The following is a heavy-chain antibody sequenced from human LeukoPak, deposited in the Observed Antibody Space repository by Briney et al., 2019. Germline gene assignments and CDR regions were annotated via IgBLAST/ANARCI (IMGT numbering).Heavy chain of an antibody. CDR3: ARGDYSNSWFDP. CDR1: GGTFSSYA. CDR2: IIPILGIA. D-gene: IGHD4-11*01. J-gene: IGHJ5*02. V-gene: IGHV1-69*04. Sequence: SVKVSCKASGGTFSSYAISWVRQAPGQGLEWMGRIIPILGIANYAQKFQGRVTITADKSTSTAYMELSRLRSDDTAVYYCARGDYSNSWFDPWGQGTLVTVSS.